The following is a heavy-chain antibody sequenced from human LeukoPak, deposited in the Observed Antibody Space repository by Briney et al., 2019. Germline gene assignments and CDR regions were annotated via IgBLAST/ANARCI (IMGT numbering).Heavy chain of an antibody. J-gene: IGHJ4*02. V-gene: IGHV3-23*01. CDR2: ISGSGGST. CDR1: GFTFSSFA. Sequence: GESLRLSCAASGFTFSSFAMSWVRQAPGKGLEWVSAISGSGGSTYYADSVKGRFTISRDNSKNTLYLQVNSLRAEDTAVYYCAKVRTGHYFDYWGQGTLVTVSS. CDR3: AKVRTGHYFDY. D-gene: IGHD1-1*01.